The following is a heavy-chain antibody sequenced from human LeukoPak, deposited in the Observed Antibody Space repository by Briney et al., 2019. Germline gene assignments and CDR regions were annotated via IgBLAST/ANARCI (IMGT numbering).Heavy chain of an antibody. V-gene: IGHV1-18*01. CDR1: GYTFTTYG. J-gene: IGHJ4*02. D-gene: IGHD1-26*01. CDR3: ARDLLQWELRAGY. CDR2: ISANNGNT. Sequence: RASVKVSCKASGYTFTTYGISWVRQAPGQGLEWMGWISANNGNTNYAQKFQGRVTMTTDTSTSTAYMELRSLRSDDTAVYYCARDLLQWELRAGYWGQGTLVTVSS.